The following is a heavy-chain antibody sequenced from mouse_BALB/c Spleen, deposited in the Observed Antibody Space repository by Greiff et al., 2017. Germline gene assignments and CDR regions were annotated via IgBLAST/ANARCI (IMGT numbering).Heavy chain of an antibody. Sequence: EVKLMESGGGLVKPGGSLKLSCAASGFAFSSYDMSWVRQTPEKRLEWVAYISSGGGSTYYPDTVKGRFTISRDNAKNTLYLQMSSLKSEDTAMYYCARHMITRVPYYAMDYWGQGTSVTVSS. CDR3: ARHMITRVPYYAMDY. V-gene: IGHV5-12-1*01. CDR2: ISSGGGST. J-gene: IGHJ4*01. D-gene: IGHD2-4*01. CDR1: GFAFSSYD.